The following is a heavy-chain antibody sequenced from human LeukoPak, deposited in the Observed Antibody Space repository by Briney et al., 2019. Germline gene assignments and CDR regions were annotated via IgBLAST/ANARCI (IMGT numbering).Heavy chain of an antibody. Sequence: GGSLRLSCAASGFTFSSYWMIWVRQAPGKGLEWLANIRQDGNEKHYVDSVKGRFTMSRDNAKNSLYLQMNSLRAEDTAVYYCVRDVSGSSYGDYWGQGTLVTVSS. CDR1: GFTFSSYW. CDR3: VRDVSGSSYGDY. D-gene: IGHD5-18*01. J-gene: IGHJ4*02. CDR2: IRQDGNEK. V-gene: IGHV3-7*01.